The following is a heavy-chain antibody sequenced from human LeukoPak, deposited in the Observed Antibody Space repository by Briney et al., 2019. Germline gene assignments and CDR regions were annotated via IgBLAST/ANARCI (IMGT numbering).Heavy chain of an antibody. CDR3: AREGSGGALDY. D-gene: IGHD2-21*01. V-gene: IGHV3-53*01. J-gene: IGHJ4*02. CDR1: GCTASSNT. CDR2: IYSGGST. Sequence: GSLRLSCAAPGCTASSNTMSCVRPAPGEGLEWVSVIYSGGSTYYADSVKGRFTISRDNSKNTLYLQMNSLRAEDTAVYYCAREGSGGALDYWGQGTLVTVSS.